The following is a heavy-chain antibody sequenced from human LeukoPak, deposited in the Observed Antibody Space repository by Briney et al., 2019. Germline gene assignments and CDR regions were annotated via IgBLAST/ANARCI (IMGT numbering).Heavy chain of an antibody. D-gene: IGHD3-3*01. V-gene: IGHV1-2*02. CDR1: GYTFTGYN. CDR3: ARGGDSMYYDFWTGNYYGMDV. CDR2: INPNTGGT. Sequence: ASLKVSRKASGYTFTGYNMHWVRQPPGQGLEWMGWINPNTGGTNYAQKFQGRVTMTRDTSSSTAYMELRRLRSDDTAVYYCARGGDSMYYDFWTGNYYGMDVWGQGTTVTVSS. J-gene: IGHJ6*02.